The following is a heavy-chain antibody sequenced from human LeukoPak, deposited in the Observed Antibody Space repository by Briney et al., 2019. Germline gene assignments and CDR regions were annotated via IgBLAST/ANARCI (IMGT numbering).Heavy chain of an antibody. CDR1: GYTFTGYY. CDR2: INPNSGGT. D-gene: IGHD6-13*01. V-gene: IGHV1-2*02. J-gene: IGHJ4*02. Sequence: ASVKVSCKASGYTFTGYYMHWVRQAPGQGLKWMGWINPNSGGTNYAQKFQGRVTMTRDTSISTAYMELSRLRSDDTAVYYCAKEVWYSSSWYSDYWGQGTLVTVSS. CDR3: AKEVWYSSSWYSDY.